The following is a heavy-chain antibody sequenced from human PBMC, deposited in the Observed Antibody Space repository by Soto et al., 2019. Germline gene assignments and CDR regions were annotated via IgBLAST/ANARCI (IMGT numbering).Heavy chain of an antibody. V-gene: IGHV3-30-3*01. CDR2: ISYDGSNK. CDR1: GFTFSSYA. Sequence: QVQLVESGGGVVQPGRSLRLSCAASGFTFSSYAMHWVRQAPGKGLEWVAVISYDGSNKYYADSVKGRFTISRDKSKNTLYLQMNSLRAEDTAVYYCARDLHPYSSGGLPYYGMDVWGQGTTVTVSS. J-gene: IGHJ6*02. D-gene: IGHD6-19*01. CDR3: ARDLHPYSSGGLPYYGMDV.